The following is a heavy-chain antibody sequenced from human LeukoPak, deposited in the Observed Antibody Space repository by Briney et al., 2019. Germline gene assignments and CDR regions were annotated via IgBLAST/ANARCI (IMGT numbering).Heavy chain of an antibody. D-gene: IGHD6-19*01. CDR3: ANFGSGRGGFDI. V-gene: IGHV3-30*18. J-gene: IGHJ3*02. CDR1: GFTFSSYG. Sequence: PGGSLRLSCAAPGFTFSSYGMHWVRQAPGKGLEWVAVISYDGSNKYYADSVKGRFTISRDNSKNTLYLQMNSLRAEDTAVYYCANFGSGRGGFDIWGQGTMVTVSS. CDR2: ISYDGSNK.